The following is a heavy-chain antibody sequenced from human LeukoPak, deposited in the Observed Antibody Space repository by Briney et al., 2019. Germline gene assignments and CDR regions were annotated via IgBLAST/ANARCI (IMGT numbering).Heavy chain of an antibody. J-gene: IGHJ4*02. CDR2: ISGSGGST. V-gene: IGHV3-23*01. Sequence: PGGSLRLSCAASGFTFSSYAMSWVRQAPGKGLEWVSAISGSGGSTYYADSVKGRFTISRDNSKNTLYLQMNSLRAEDTAVYYCAKDRPMWIAAAGEPGYWGQGTLVTVSS. D-gene: IGHD6-13*01. CDR1: GFTFSSYA. CDR3: AKDRPMWIAAAGEPGY.